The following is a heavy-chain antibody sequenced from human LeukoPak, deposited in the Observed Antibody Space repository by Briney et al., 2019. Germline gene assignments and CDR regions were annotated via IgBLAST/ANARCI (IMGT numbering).Heavy chain of an antibody. D-gene: IGHD3-3*01. Sequence: PSETLSLTCAVYGGSFSGYYWSWIRQPPGKGLEWIGEINHSGSTNYNPSLKSRVTISVDTSKNQFSLKLSSVTAADTAVYHCARVGWSGLEISWGQGTLVTVSS. CDR1: GGSFSGYY. J-gene: IGHJ4*02. CDR3: ARVGWSGLEIS. CDR2: INHSGST. V-gene: IGHV4-34*01.